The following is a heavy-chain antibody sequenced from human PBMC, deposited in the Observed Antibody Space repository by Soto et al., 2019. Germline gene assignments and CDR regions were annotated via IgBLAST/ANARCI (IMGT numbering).Heavy chain of an antibody. CDR2: IYYSGST. J-gene: IGHJ5*02. V-gene: IGHV4-39*01. CDR3: ARHRRWTEEVNWFDP. D-gene: IGHD2-15*01. CDR1: GGSISSSSYY. Sequence: QLQLQESGPGLVKPSETLSLTCTVSGGSISSSSYYWGWIRQPPGKGLEWIGSIYYSGSTYYNPSLKSRVTISVDTSKNQFSLKLSSVTAADTAVYYCARHRRWTEEVNWFDPWGQGTLVTVSS.